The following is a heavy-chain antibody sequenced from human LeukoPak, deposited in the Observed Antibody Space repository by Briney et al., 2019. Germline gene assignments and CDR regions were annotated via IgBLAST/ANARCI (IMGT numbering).Heavy chain of an antibody. CDR2: ISWDGGST. CDR3: AKDHNWGSTSCPDV. CDR1: GFTFDDYT. V-gene: IGHV3-43*01. J-gene: IGHJ6*04. D-gene: IGHD2-2*01. Sequence: GGSLRLSCAASGFTFDDYTMHWVRQAPGKGLEWVSLISWDGGSTYYADSVKGRFTISRDNSKNSLYLQMNSLRTEDTALYYCAKDHNWGSTSCPDVWGEGTTVTVSS.